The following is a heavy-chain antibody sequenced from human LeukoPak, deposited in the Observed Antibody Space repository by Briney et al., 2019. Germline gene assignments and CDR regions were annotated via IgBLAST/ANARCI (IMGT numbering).Heavy chain of an antibody. CDR3: ARGPHERSGYPED. V-gene: IGHV1-18*01. Sequence: ASVKVSCKPSGHTFNTYGITWVRQAPGQGLEWMGWISPYNGNTNYAQKFQGRVTLTTDTSTSTAYMELRSLRSDDTAVYYCARGPHERSGYPEDWGQGTLVTVSS. CDR1: GHTFNTYG. J-gene: IGHJ4*02. CDR2: ISPYNGNT. D-gene: IGHD3-22*01.